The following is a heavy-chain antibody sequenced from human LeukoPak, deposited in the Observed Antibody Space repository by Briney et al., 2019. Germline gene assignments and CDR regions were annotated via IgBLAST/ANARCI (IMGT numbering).Heavy chain of an antibody. D-gene: IGHD3-16*01. Sequence: GGSLRLSCAASVFTFITYWMSGGRQAPGKGREWVANIKKDGSEKYYVDSVKGRFTISRENDKNSLYLQMNSMRAEDTAVYYCARVDYGGFDPWGQGTLVTVSS. J-gene: IGHJ5*02. CDR3: ARVDYGGFDP. CDR1: VFTFITYW. V-gene: IGHV3-7*01. CDR2: IKKDGSEK.